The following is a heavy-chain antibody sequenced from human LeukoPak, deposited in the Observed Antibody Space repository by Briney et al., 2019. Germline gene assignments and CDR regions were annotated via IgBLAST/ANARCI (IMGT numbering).Heavy chain of an antibody. V-gene: IGHV3-21*01. CDR2: ISSSSSSYI. Sequence: GGSLRLSCAASGFTFSSYRMNWVRQAPGKGLEWVSSISSSSSSYIYYADSVKGRFTISRDNAKNSLYLQMNSLRAEDTAVYYCARGDSSSWYNYWGQGTLVTVSS. CDR1: GFTFSSYR. CDR3: ARGDSSSWYNY. D-gene: IGHD6-13*01. J-gene: IGHJ4*02.